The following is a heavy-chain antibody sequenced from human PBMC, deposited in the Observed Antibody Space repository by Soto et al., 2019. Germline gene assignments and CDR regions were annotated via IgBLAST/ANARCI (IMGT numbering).Heavy chain of an antibody. CDR2: ISGSGSIT. Sequence: PGGSLRLSCAASGFTFSSYAMSWVRQAPGKGLEWVSAISGSGSITYYADSVKGRSTISRDNFKNTLYLQMNSLRAEDTAVYYCARQMGATSSSSFDYWGQGTLVTVSS. D-gene: IGHD1-26*01. J-gene: IGHJ4*02. CDR1: GFTFSSYA. CDR3: ARQMGATSSSSFDY. V-gene: IGHV3-23*01.